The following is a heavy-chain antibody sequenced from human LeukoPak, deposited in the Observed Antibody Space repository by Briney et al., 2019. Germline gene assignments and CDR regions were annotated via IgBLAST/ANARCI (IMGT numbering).Heavy chain of an antibody. Sequence: KPSETLSLTCNVSGGSISSFYLSWIRQPPGKGLEWIGYIYTSGTTKYNPSLKSRLTMSVDTSNSQFLLKLSSVTAADTAVYYCPRTPVYYDMLTGRKLYYFDYWGQGTLVTVSS. CDR1: GGSISSFY. D-gene: IGHD3-9*01. V-gene: IGHV4-4*09. J-gene: IGHJ4*02. CDR2: IYTSGTT. CDR3: PRTPVYYDMLTGRKLYYFDY.